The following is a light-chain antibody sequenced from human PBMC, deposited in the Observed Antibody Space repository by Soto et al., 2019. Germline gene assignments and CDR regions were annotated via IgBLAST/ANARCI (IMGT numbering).Light chain of an antibody. CDR1: LGIRTY. J-gene: IGKJ3*01. Sequence: QMTQSPSSLSASVGERVTITCRASLGIRTYVAWYQQKPGKVPKLLIYAASTLQSGVPSRFSGSGSGTDFTLTISSLQPEDVATYFCQNYDWPPFTFGPGTKVDF. CDR3: QNYDWPPFT. V-gene: IGKV1-27*01. CDR2: AAS.